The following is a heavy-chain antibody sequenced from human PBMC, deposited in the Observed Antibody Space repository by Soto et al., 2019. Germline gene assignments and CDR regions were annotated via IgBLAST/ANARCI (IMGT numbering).Heavy chain of an antibody. CDR1: GGSISSSSYY. D-gene: IGHD6-19*01. V-gene: IGHV4-39*01. J-gene: IGHJ5*02. CDR2: IYYSGST. CDR3: AGTIAVAGTWDWFDP. Sequence: SETLSLTCTVSGGSISSSSYYWGWIRQPPGKGLEWIGSIYYSGSTYYNPSLKSRVTISVDTSKNQFSLKLSSVTAADTAVYYCAGTIAVAGTWDWFDPWGQGTLVTVSS.